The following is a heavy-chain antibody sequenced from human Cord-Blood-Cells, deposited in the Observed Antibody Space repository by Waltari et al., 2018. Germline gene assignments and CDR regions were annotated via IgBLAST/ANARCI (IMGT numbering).Heavy chain of an antibody. CDR1: GGSIGSSSYY. D-gene: IGHD3-10*01. CDR2: IYYSGST. J-gene: IGHJ6*02. Sequence: QLQLQESGPGLVTPSDALYPTCTGAGGSIGSSSYYWRWIRQPPGKGLEWIGSIYYSGSTYYNPSLKSRVTISVDTSKNQFSLKLSSVTAADTAVYYCARYGSGSSYYYYYGMDVWGQGTTVTVSS. V-gene: IGHV4-39*01. CDR3: ARYGSGSSYYYYYGMDV.